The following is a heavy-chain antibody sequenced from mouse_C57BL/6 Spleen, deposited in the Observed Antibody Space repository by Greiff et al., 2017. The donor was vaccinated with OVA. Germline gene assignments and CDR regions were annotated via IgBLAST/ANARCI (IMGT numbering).Heavy chain of an antibody. J-gene: IGHJ1*03. Sequence: EVQLQQSGPELVKPGASVKISCKASGYTFTDYYMNWVKQSHGKSLEWIGDINPNNGGTSYNQKFKGKATLTVDKSSSTAYMELRSLTSEDSAVYYCAREGLLRYRAVFDVWGTGTTVTVSS. V-gene: IGHV1-26*01. CDR3: AREGLLRYRAVFDV. D-gene: IGHD1-1*01. CDR1: GYTFTDYY. CDR2: INPNNGGT.